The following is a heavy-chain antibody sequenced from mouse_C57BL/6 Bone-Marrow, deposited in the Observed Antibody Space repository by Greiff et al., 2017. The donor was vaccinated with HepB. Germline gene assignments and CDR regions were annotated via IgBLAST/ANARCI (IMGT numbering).Heavy chain of an antibody. Sequence: WWNWIRQVSGSKLEWIGYISSSGSTDSNPSLKSRISITRDTSKNQLFLQLNSVTTEDIATYYCARGKSLYYGSRRYFDVWGTGTTVTVSS. CDR1: W. CDR3: ARGKSLYYGSRRYFDV. D-gene: IGHD1-1*01. J-gene: IGHJ1*03. CDR2: ISSSGST. V-gene: IGHV3-4*01.